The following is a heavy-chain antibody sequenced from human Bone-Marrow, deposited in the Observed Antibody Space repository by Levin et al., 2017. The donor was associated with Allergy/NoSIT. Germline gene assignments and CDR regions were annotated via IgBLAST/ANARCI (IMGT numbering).Heavy chain of an antibody. D-gene: IGHD2-21*01. V-gene: IGHV3-33*01. CDR2: TWYDGSIS. Sequence: GGSLRLSCTASGFTFSSYGMHWVRQAPGKGLEWVALTWYDGSISYYTDSVKGRFTISRDNSNNTLDLQMTNLRGDDTALYYCAREAGIGIVVYAFDVWGQGTMVTVPS. J-gene: IGHJ3*01. CDR1: GFTFSSYG. CDR3: AREAGIGIVVYAFDV.